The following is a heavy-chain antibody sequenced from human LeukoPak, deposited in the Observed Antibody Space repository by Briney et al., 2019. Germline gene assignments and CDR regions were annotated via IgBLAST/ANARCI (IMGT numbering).Heavy chain of an antibody. CDR1: GFTFSSYG. J-gene: IGHJ4*02. D-gene: IGHD3-3*01. CDR2: ISYHGSNK. CDR3: AKGRDSWSSKIAY. Sequence: PGGSLRLSCAASGFTFSSYGMYWVRQAPGKGLEWVAVISYHGSNKYYADSVKGRFTISRDNSKNTLYLQMSSLRGEDTAVYYCAKGRDSWSSKIAYWGQGTLVTVSS. V-gene: IGHV3-30*18.